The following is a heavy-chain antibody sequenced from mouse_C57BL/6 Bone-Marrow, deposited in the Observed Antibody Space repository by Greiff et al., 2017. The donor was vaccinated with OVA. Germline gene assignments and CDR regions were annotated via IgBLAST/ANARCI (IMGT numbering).Heavy chain of an antibody. CDR3: AREITTVVAKLWYFDV. CDR2: IYPGDGDT. CDR1: GYAFSSSW. D-gene: IGHD1-1*01. J-gene: IGHJ1*03. V-gene: IGHV1-82*01. Sequence: QVQLQQSGPELVKPGASVKISCKASGYAFSSSWMNWVKQRPGKGLEWIGRIYPGDGDTNYNGTFKGTATLTADTSSSTAYMQLSSLTSEDSAVYFCAREITTVVAKLWYFDVWGTGTTVTVSS.